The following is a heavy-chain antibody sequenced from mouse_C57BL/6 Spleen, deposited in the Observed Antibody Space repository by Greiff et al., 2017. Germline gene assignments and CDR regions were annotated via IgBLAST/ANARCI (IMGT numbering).Heavy chain of an antibody. CDR3: AESGYYGSSGYFDG. J-gene: IGHJ1*03. V-gene: IGHV1-81*01. Sequence: VQLQQSGAELARPGASVKLSCKASGYTFTSYGISWVKQRTGQGLEWIGEIYPRSGNTYYNEKFKGKATLTAYKSSSTAYMELRSLTSEDSAVYDGAESGYYGSSGYFDGWGTGTTVTVSS. CDR1: GYTFTSYG. D-gene: IGHD1-1*01. CDR2: IYPRSGNT.